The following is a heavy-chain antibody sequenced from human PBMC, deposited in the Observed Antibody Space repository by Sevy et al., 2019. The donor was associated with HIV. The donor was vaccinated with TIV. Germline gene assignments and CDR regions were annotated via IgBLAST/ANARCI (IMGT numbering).Heavy chain of an antibody. CDR2: IYRSGST. CDR3: ARGTAMAGLYYYYYMDV. J-gene: IGHJ6*03. V-gene: IGHV4-4*02. D-gene: IGHD5-18*01. CDR1: GGSISSSNW. Sequence: SETLSLTCAVSGGSISSSNWWSWVRQPPGKGLEWIGEIYRSGSTNYNPSLKSRATISVDKSKNQFSLKLSSVTAADTAVDYWARGTAMAGLYYYYYMDVWGKGTTVTVSS.